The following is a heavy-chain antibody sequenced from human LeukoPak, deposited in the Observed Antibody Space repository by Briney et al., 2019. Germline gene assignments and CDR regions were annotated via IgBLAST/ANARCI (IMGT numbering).Heavy chain of an antibody. CDR3: TRDRPRYDYGDYRDTFDI. CDR2: IRSKAYGGTT. V-gene: IGHV3-49*01. D-gene: IGHD4-17*01. CDR1: EFTFGDYA. J-gene: IGHJ3*02. Sequence: PGGSLRLSCSASEFTFGDYAMNWFRQAPGKGLEWVSFIRSKAYGGTTENTAPVKSRLTILSDDSKSIAYLQMNSLKTEDTALYYCTRDRPRYDYGDYRDTFDIWGQGTMVTVSS.